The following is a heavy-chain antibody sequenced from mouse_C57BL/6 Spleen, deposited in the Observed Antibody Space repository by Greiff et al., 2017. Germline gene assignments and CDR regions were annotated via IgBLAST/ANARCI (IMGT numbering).Heavy chain of an antibody. D-gene: IGHD2-4*01. CDR3: TRHYDYDVNAMDY. Sequence: EVQLQQSGTVLARPGASVKMSCKTSGYTFTSYWMHWVKQRPGQGLEWIGAIYPGNSDTSYNQKFKGKAKLTAVTSASTAYMELSSLTNEDSAVYYCTRHYDYDVNAMDYWGQGTSVTVSS. CDR1: GYTFTSYW. V-gene: IGHV1-5*01. CDR2: IYPGNSDT. J-gene: IGHJ4*01.